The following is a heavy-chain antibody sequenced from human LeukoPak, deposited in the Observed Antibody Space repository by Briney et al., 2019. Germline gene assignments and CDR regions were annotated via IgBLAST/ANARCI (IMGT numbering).Heavy chain of an antibody. CDR2: IWYHGSNQ. CDR1: GFTFNNYG. D-gene: IGHD6-19*01. CDR3: AKAQYSSGWYEVDY. V-gene: IGHV3-33*03. Sequence: GGSLRLSGAASGFTFNNYGRHGVRRAPGKGREGVAVIWYHGSNQYYADSVKGRFTISRDNAKNSLYLQMNSLRAEDTALYYCAKAQYSSGWYEVDYWGQGTLVTVSS. J-gene: IGHJ4*02.